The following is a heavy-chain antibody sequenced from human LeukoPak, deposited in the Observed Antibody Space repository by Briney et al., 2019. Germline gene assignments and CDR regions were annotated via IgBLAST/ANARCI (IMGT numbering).Heavy chain of an antibody. V-gene: IGHV3-21*01. J-gene: IGHJ4*02. Sequence: PGGSLRLSCAASGFTFSSYSMNWVSQAPGKGLEWVSSISSSSSYIYYADSVKGRFTISRDNAKNSLYLQMNSLRAEDTAVYYCARGLGNVWRSLQYYFDYWGQGTLVTVSS. CDR3: ARGLGNVWRSLQYYFDY. CDR2: ISSSSSYI. D-gene: IGHD3-16*01. CDR1: GFTFSSYS.